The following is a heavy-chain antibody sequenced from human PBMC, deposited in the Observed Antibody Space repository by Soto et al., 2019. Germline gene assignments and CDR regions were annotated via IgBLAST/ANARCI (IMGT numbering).Heavy chain of an antibody. CDR3: AHSSRADWALPLDY. V-gene: IGHV2-5*02. J-gene: IGHJ4*02. D-gene: IGHD3-9*01. Sequence: QITLKESGPTLVKPTQTLTLTCTFSGFSLSTSGVGVGWIRQPPGKALEWLALIYWDDDKRYSPSLKSRLTITKGNSKNQVVLTVTNMDPVDTATYYCAHSSRADWALPLDYWGQGTLVTVSS. CDR2: IYWDDDK. CDR1: GFSLSTSGVG.